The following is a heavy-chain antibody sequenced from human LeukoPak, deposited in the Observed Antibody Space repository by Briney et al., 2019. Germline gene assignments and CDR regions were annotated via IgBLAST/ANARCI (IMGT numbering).Heavy chain of an antibody. J-gene: IGHJ3*02. CDR1: GGSISSYY. CDR2: IYYSGST. D-gene: IGHD6-13*01. V-gene: IGHV4-59*12. Sequence: SETLSLACTVSGGSISSYYWSWIRQPPGKGLEWIGYIYYSGSTNYNPSLKSRVTMSVDTSKNQFSLKLSSVTAADTAVYYCARVGSSWYRDAFDIWGQGTMVTVSS. CDR3: ARVGSSWYRDAFDI.